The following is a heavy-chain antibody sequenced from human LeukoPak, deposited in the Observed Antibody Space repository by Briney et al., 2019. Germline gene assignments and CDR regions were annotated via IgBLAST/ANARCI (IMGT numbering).Heavy chain of an antibody. CDR1: GYSISSGYY. CDR2: ISRSSGYI. V-gene: IGHV3-21*01. J-gene: IGHJ4*02. CDR3: ARDLWFGELFDY. D-gene: IGHD3-10*01. Sequence: ETLSLTCTVSGYSISSGYYWGWIRQPPGKGLEWVSSISRSSGYIYYADSVKGRFTISRDNAKNSLYLQMNSLRGEDTAVYYCARDLWFGELFDYWGQGTLVAVSS.